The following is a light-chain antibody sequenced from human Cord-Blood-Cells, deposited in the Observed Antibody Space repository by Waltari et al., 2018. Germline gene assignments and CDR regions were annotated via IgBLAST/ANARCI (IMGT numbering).Light chain of an antibody. J-gene: IGKJ3*01. CDR1: QSVSSSY. CDR3: QQYGSSPFT. Sequence: EIVLTQSPGTLSLSPGERATLSCRASQSVSSSYLAWYQQKPGQAPRLLIYGASSRATCMPERFSGSGSGTDFTLTISRLEPEDFAVYYCQQYGSSPFTFGPGTKVDIK. CDR2: GAS. V-gene: IGKV3-20*01.